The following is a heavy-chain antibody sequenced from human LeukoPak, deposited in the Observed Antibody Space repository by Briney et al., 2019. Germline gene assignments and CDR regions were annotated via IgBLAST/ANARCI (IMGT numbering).Heavy chain of an antibody. CDR3: ARYDVWGTYRAFDY. CDR2: IYHSGST. J-gene: IGHJ4*02. CDR1: GYSITRGYF. V-gene: IGHV4-38-2*02. D-gene: IGHD3-16*02. Sequence: SETLSLTCTVSGYSITRGYFWGWIRQPPGRGLEWIGTIYHSGSTYYNPSLKSRVTISVDTSKNQFSLKLSSVTAADTAVYYCARYDVWGTYRAFDYWGQGTLVTVSS.